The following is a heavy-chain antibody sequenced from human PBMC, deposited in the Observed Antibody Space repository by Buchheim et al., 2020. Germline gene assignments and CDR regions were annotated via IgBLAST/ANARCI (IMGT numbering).Heavy chain of an antibody. J-gene: IGHJ2*01. V-gene: IGHV1-2*05. CDR2: FNPNSGGT. CDR3: ARQGDYTSSSNWYFDL. D-gene: IGHD6-6*01. CDR1: GYTFTAYY. Sequence: QVQLAQSGAEVKKPGASVKVSCKASGYTFTAYYIHWLRQAPGQGFEWMGRFNPNSGGTEYAQKFQGRVTMTRDTSISTAYLELNRLTSDDTVVYYWARQGDYTSSSNWYFDLWGRGT.